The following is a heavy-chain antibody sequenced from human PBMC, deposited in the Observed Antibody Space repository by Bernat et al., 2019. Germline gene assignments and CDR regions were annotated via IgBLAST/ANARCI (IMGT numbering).Heavy chain of an antibody. CDR1: VGSISSSSYY. D-gene: IGHD2-2*02. V-gene: IGHV4-39*02. J-gene: IGHJ6*02. CDR3: ARDQVPAAIPDYYYYGMDV. CDR2: IYYSGST. Sequence: QVQLQESGPGLVKPSETLSLTCSVSVGSISSSSYYWGWIRQPPGKGLEWIGRIYYSGSTYYNPSLKSRVTISVDTSKNQFSLKLSSVTAADTAVYYCARDQVPAAIPDYYYYGMDVWGQGTTVTVSS.